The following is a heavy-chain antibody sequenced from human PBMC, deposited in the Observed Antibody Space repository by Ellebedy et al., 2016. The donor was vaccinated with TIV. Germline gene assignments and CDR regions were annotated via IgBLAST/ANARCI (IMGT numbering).Heavy chain of an antibody. V-gene: IGHV3-33*01. CDR2: IRNDGNNT. CDR3: ARWYGSGTYYLDP. Sequence: PGGSLRLSCAASGFTFSSYGMHWVRPAPGKGLEWVAVIRNDGNNTYYADSVKGRFPISKENSKNTLYLQMNSLRAEDTALYYCARWYGSGTYYLDPWGQGTLVTVSS. CDR1: GFTFSSYG. D-gene: IGHD3-10*01. J-gene: IGHJ5*01.